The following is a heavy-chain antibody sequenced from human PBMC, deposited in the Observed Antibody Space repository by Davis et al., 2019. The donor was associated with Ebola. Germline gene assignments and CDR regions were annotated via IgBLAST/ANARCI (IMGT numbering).Heavy chain of an antibody. CDR1: GGSISSYY. V-gene: IGHV2-70*11. J-gene: IGHJ6*02. CDR2: IDWDDDK. CDR3: ARSPDYGDYYYYGMDV. D-gene: IGHD4-17*01. Sequence: TLSLTCTVSGGSISSYYWSWIRQPPGKALEWLARIDWDDDKYYSTSLKTRLTISKDTSKNQVVLTMTNMDPVDTATYYCARSPDYGDYYYYGMDVWGQGTTVTVSS.